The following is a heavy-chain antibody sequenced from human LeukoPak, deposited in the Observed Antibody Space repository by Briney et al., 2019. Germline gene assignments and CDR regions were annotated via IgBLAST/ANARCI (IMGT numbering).Heavy chain of an antibody. J-gene: IGHJ4*02. CDR3: AGTEYTKDTAMVLFDY. CDR1: GGTFSSYA. CDR2: IIPIFGTA. D-gene: IGHD5-18*01. V-gene: IGHV1-69*01. Sequence: ASVKVSCKASGGTFSSYAISWVRQAPGQGLEWMGGIIPIFGTANYAQKFQGRVTITADESTSTAYMEPSSLRSEDTAVYYCAGTEYTKDTAMVLFDYWGQGTLVTVSS.